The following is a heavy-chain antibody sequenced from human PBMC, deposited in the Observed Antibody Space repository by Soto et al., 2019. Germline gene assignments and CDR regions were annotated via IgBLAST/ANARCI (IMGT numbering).Heavy chain of an antibody. V-gene: IGHV3-11*05. D-gene: IGHD6-19*01. CDR3: ARAPGAVNSYAGADV. CDR2: ISDGGSYT. J-gene: IGHJ6*02. Sequence: GGSLRLSCVASGFIFSDYYMAWIRRAPGKGLEWVSYISDGGSYTNHGNSVRGRVSVSRDDARNSLYLQINNLRVEDTGVYYCARAPGAVNSYAGADVWGQGTTVTVSS. CDR1: GFIFSDYY.